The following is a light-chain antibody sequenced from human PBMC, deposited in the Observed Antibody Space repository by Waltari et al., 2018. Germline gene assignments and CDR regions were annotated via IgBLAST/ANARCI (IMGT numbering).Light chain of an antibody. V-gene: IGKV3-20*01. CDR3: QKYGTLPAT. CDR2: GAS. Sequence: EIVLTQSPGTLTLSPGERVTLSCRASQSVSRWLAWYQQKPGQPPRLLIYGASSTATGIPDRFSGSGSGTDFSLTISRLEPEDSAVYYCQKYGTLPATFGQGTKVEVK. J-gene: IGKJ1*01. CDR1: QSVSRW.